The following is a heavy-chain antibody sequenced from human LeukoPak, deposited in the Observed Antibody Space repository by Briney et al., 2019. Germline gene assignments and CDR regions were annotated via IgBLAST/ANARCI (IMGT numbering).Heavy chain of an antibody. CDR2: IKQDGSEK. Sequence: GGSLRLSCAASGFTFSSYWMSWVRQAPGKGLEWVANIKQDGSEKYYVDSVKGRFTISRDNAKNSLYLQMNSLRAEDTAVYYCARDGHYDILTGYFQDWGQGTLVTVSS. J-gene: IGHJ1*01. CDR1: GFTFSSYW. D-gene: IGHD3-9*01. V-gene: IGHV3-7*03. CDR3: ARDGHYDILTGYFQD.